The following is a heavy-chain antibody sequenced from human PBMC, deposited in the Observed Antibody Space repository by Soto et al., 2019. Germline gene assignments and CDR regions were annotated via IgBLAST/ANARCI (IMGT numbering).Heavy chain of an antibody. V-gene: IGHV3-53*04. CDR3: ARDRGQQLVRGYYYYYMGV. CDR2: IYSGGST. CDR1: GFTVSSNY. J-gene: IGHJ6*03. D-gene: IGHD6-13*01. Sequence: PGGSLRLSCAASGFTVSSNYMSWVRQAPGKGLEWVSVIYSGGSTYYADSVKGRFTISRHNSKNTLYLQMNSLRAEDTAVYYCARDRGQQLVRGYYYYYMGVWGKGTTVTSP.